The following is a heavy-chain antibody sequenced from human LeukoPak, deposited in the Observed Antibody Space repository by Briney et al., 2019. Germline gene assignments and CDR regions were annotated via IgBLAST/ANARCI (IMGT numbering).Heavy chain of an antibody. V-gene: IGHV1-2*02. CDR3: ARQWFGELFGGLIDY. CDR2: INPNSGGA. Sequence: ASVKVSCKASGYTFTGYNMHWVRQAPGQGLEWMGWINPNSGGASYAQNFQGRVTMTRDTSISTAYMELSRLRSDDTAVYYCARQWFGELFGGLIDYWGQGTLVTVPS. J-gene: IGHJ4*02. CDR1: GYTFTGYN. D-gene: IGHD3-10*01.